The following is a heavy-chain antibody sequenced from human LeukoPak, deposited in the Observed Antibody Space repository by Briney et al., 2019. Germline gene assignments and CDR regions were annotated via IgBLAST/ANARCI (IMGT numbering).Heavy chain of an antibody. V-gene: IGHV4-34*01. CDR3: ARERRYSYGYFRRHYYYMDV. Sequence: SETLSLTCAVYGGSFSGYYWSWIRQPPGKGLEWIGEINHSGSTNYNPSLKSRVTISVDTSKNQFSLKLSSVTAADTAVYYCARERRYSYGYFRRHYYYMDVWGKGTTVTVSS. J-gene: IGHJ6*03. CDR2: INHSGST. D-gene: IGHD5-18*01. CDR1: GGSFSGYY.